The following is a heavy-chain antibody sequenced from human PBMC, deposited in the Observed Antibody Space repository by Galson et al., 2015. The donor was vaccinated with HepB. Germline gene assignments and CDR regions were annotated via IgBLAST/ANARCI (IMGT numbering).Heavy chain of an antibody. CDR3: ASTVAGTFEDNWFDP. V-gene: IGHV3-30*04. D-gene: IGHD6-19*01. J-gene: IGHJ5*02. CDR2: ISYDGSNK. CDR1: GFTFSSYA. Sequence: SLRLSCAASGFTFSSYAMHWVRQAPGKGLEWVAVISYDGSNKYYADSVKGRFTISRDNSKNTLYLQMNSLRAEDTAVYYCASTVAGTFEDNWFDPWGQGTLVTVSS.